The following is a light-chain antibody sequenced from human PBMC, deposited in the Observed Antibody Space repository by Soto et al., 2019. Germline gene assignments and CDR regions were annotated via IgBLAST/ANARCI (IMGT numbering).Light chain of an antibody. CDR1: QGISSA. J-gene: IGKJ5*01. CDR3: QQFNNYPLIS. V-gene: IGKV1D-13*01. CDR2: DAS. Sequence: IQMTQSPSSLSASVGDSVTITCRASQGISSALAWYQQKPGKAPKLLIYDASTLESGVPSRFSGSGSVTDFTLTISSLQPEDFATYYCQQFNNYPLISFGQGTRLESK.